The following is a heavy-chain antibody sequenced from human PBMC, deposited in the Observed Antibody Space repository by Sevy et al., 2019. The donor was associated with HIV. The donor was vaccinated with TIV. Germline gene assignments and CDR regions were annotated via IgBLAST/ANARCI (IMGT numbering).Heavy chain of an antibody. D-gene: IGHD2-2*01. CDR1: GFIFSNYP. V-gene: IGHV3-23*01. CDR2: ISAGGTTT. Sequence: GGSLRLSCAASGFIFSNYPMSWVRHSPGKGLEWVSDISAGGTTTYYGGSVEGRFTIARDNSKNTVSLQMNSLGAEDTAIYYCAKRYCSTITCYDDDFWNPYYFYGLDVWGQGISVTVSS. J-gene: IGHJ6*02. CDR3: AKRYCSTITCYDDDFWNPYYFYGLDV.